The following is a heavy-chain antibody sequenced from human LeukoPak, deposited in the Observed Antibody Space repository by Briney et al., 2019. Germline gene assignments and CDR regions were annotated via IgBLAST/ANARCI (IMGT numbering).Heavy chain of an antibody. V-gene: IGHV3-23*01. D-gene: IGHD4-17*01. CDR3: VKKGQAGDDGKPD. Sequence: PGGSLRLSCAASGFTFSRYDLSWVRQAPGKGLECVSTISRGVGSTYYADSVKGRFTISRDNSKNTLYLQMNNLRADDTAVYYCVKKGQAGDDGKPDWGQGTLVTVSS. J-gene: IGHJ4*02. CDR2: ISRGVGST. CDR1: GFTFSRYD.